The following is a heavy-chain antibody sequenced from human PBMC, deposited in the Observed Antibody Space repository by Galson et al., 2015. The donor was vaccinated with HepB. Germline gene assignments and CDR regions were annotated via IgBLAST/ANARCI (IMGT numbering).Heavy chain of an antibody. CDR3: ARGGSGRYSFYYYGMDV. CDR2: IIPILGIA. CDR1: GGTFSSYT. J-gene: IGHJ6*02. V-gene: IGHV1-69*02. Sequence: KVSCKASGGTFSSYTLSWVRQAPGQGLEWMGRIIPILGIANYAQRFQGRVTITADKSTSTAYMELSSLRSEDTAVYYCARGGSGRYSFYYYGMDVWGQGTTVTVSS. D-gene: IGHD1-26*01.